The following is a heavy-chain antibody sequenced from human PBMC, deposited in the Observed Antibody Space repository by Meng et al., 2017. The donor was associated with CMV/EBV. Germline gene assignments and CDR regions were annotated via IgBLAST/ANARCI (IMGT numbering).Heavy chain of an antibody. CDR2: INPNTGGT. CDR3: ARILVEPAAIYYGSDV. Sequence: ASVKVSCKASGYTFTGYYIHWVRQAPGQGLEWMGWINPNTGGTNYAQKFQGRVTMTRDTSISTAYMELSRLRSDDTAVYCCARILVEPAAIYYGSDVWGQGTTVTVSS. D-gene: IGHD2-2*01. CDR1: GYTFTGYY. J-gene: IGHJ6*02. V-gene: IGHV1-2*02.